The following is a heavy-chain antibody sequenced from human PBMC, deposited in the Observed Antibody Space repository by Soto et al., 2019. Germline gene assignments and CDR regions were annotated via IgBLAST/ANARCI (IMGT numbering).Heavy chain of an antibody. V-gene: IGHV4-59*01. Sequence: SETLSLTCTVSGGSISSYYWSWIRQPPGKGLEWIGYIYYSGSTNYNPSLKSRVTISVDTSKNQFSLKLSSVTAADTAVYYCARSYRHPYYYDSSGYRYNWFDPWGQGTLVTVYS. CDR1: GGSISSYY. CDR2: IYYSGST. CDR3: ARSYRHPYYYDSSGYRYNWFDP. J-gene: IGHJ5*02. D-gene: IGHD3-22*01.